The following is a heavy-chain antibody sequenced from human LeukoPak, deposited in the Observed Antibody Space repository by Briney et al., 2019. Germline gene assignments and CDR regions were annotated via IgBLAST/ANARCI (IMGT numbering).Heavy chain of an antibody. J-gene: IGHJ6*03. CDR1: GFTFSSYA. CDR3: AKLGGDHKYYYYYMDV. V-gene: IGHV3-23*01. CDR2: ISGSGGST. Sequence: GGSLRLSCAASGFTFSSYAMSWVRQAPGKGLEWVSAISGSGGSTHYADSVKGRFTIPRDNSKSTLYLQMNSLRAEDTAVYYCAKLGGDHKYYYYYMDVWGKGTTVTVSS. D-gene: IGHD2-21*02.